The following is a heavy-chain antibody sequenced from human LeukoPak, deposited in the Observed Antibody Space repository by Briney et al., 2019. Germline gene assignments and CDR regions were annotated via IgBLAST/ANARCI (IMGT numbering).Heavy chain of an antibody. CDR3: ARGYYDSSGYYYGMDV. V-gene: IGHV1-8*01. J-gene: IGHJ6*02. Sequence: ASVKVSCKASGYTFTSYDINWVRQATGQGLEWVGWMNPNSGNTGYAQKFQGRVTMTRNTSISTAYMELSSLRSEDTAVYYCARGYYDSSGYYYGMDVWGQGTTVTVSS. D-gene: IGHD3-22*01. CDR1: GYTFTSYD. CDR2: MNPNSGNT.